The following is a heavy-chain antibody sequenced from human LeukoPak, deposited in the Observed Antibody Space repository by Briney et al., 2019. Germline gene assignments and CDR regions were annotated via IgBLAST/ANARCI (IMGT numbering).Heavy chain of an antibody. CDR1: GYTLTELS. V-gene: IGHV1-24*01. Sequence: GASVKVSCKVSGYTLTELSMHWVRQAPGKGLEWVGGFDPEDGETVYAQKFQGRVTMTEDTSTDTAYMELSSLRSEDAAVYYCATGMKTAAGYNWFDPWGQGTLVTVSS. CDR2: FDPEDGET. CDR3: ATGMKTAAGYNWFDP. J-gene: IGHJ5*02. D-gene: IGHD6-13*01.